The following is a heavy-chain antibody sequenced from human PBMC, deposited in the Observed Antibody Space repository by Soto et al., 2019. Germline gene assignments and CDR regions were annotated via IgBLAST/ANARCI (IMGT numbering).Heavy chain of an antibody. Sequence: SETLSLTCTVSGGSIKNYYWSWIRQPPGKGLEWIGNILYSGSTSYNPSLRSRVTISVDTSKNQFSLILSSVTSADTAVYYCARDQLSSGLYVWFDPWGQGTLVTVSS. CDR3: ARDQLSSGLYVWFDP. V-gene: IGHV4-59*01. D-gene: IGHD6-25*01. J-gene: IGHJ5*02. CDR2: ILYSGST. CDR1: GGSIKNYY.